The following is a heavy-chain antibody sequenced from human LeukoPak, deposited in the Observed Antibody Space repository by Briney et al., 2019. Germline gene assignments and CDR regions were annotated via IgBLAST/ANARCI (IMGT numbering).Heavy chain of an antibody. V-gene: IGHV3-30*14. Sequence: GGSLRLSCAASGFTFSSYAMHWVRQAPGKGLEWVAVISYDGSNKYYADSVKGRFTISRDNSKNTLYLQMNSLRAEDTAVYYCARGEPLDDDAFDIWGQGTMVTVSS. CDR3: ARGEPLDDDAFDI. CDR2: ISYDGSNK. J-gene: IGHJ3*02. CDR1: GFTFSSYA. D-gene: IGHD1-1*01.